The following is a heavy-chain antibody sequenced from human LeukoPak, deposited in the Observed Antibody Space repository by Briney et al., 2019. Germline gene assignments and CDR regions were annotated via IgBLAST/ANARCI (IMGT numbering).Heavy chain of an antibody. Sequence: PGGSLRLSCAASGFTFRSYDMHWVRQAPGKGLEWVSAFHTDGGTYYLDSVKGRFTISREDAKNSLYLQMNTLRAGDTAVYYCARGSGPGVTTIDSWGQGTLVIVSS. J-gene: IGHJ4*02. D-gene: IGHD4-17*01. CDR2: FHTDGGT. V-gene: IGHV3-13*01. CDR1: GFTFRSYD. CDR3: ARGSGPGVTTIDS.